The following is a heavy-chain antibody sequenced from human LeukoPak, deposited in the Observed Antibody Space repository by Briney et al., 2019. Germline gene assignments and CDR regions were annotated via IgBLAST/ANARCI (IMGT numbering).Heavy chain of an antibody. D-gene: IGHD3-3*01. CDR3: ARRDYDFWSGYAFDI. Sequence: PSETLSLTCTVSGGSISSSSYYWGWIRQPPGKGLEWIGSIYYSGSTYYNPSLKSRVTISVDTSKNQFSLKLSSVTAADTAVYYCARRDYDFWSGYAFDIWCQGTMVTVSS. V-gene: IGHV4-39*01. CDR2: IYYSGST. J-gene: IGHJ3*02. CDR1: GGSISSSSYY.